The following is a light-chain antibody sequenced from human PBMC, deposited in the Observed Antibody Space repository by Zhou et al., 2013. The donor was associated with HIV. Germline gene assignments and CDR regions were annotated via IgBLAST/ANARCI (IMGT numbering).Light chain of an antibody. Sequence: EIVLPQSPDTLSLSPGERGTLSCRASQSVSSKYLAWYQQKPGQAPRLLIYDTSSRAPGIPDRFSGSGSGTDFTLTISRLEPEDFAVYYCQQYGSFWTFGQGTKVEIK. CDR1: QSVSSKY. J-gene: IGKJ1*01. CDR3: QQYGSFWT. CDR2: DTS. V-gene: IGKV3-20*01.